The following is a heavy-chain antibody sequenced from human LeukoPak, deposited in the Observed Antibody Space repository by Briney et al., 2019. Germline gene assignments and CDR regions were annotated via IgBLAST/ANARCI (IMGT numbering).Heavy chain of an antibody. V-gene: IGHV5-51*01. CDR1: GYSFTNYW. D-gene: IGHD1-26*01. Sequence: GESLKISCKASGYSFTNYWIGWVRQMPGKGLEWMAIIYPGDSDTRYSPSFQGQVTIPADKSISTAYLQWSRLKASDSAMYYCARQGGSYWSHFDYWGQGTLVTVSS. CDR3: ARQGGSYWSHFDY. CDR2: IYPGDSDT. J-gene: IGHJ4*02.